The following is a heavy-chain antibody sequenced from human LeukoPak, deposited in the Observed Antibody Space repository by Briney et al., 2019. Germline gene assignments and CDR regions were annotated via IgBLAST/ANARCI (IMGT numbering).Heavy chain of an antibody. V-gene: IGHV4-31*03. CDR3: ARVVRDPGYCSSTSCYTGGTFDI. Sequence: PSQTLSLTCTVSGGSISSGGYYWSWIRQHPGKGLEWIGYIYYSGSTYYNPSLKSRVTISVDTSKNQFSLKLSSVTAADTAVYYCARVVRDPGYCSSTSCYTGGTFDIWGQGTMVTVSS. CDR2: IYYSGST. D-gene: IGHD2-2*02. J-gene: IGHJ3*02. CDR1: GGSISSGGYY.